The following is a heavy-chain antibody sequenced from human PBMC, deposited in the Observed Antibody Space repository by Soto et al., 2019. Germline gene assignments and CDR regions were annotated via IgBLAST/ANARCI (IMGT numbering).Heavy chain of an antibody. CDR3: ARGSSGYYPGPFDY. J-gene: IGHJ4*02. CDR1: GGSISSSSYY. D-gene: IGHD3-22*01. V-gene: IGHV4-39*02. Sequence: SKTLSLTCTVSGGSISSSSYYWVWIRQPPGKGLEWIGSIYYSGSTYYNPSLKSRVTISVDTSKNHFSLKLTSVTAADTAVYYCARGSSGYYPGPFDYWGQGTLVTVSS. CDR2: IYYSGST.